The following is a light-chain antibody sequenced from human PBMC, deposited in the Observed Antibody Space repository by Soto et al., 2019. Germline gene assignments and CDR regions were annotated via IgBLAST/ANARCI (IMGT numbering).Light chain of an antibody. CDR1: SSNIGSNT. V-gene: IGLV1-44*01. CDR3: SAWDNSLNGYV. Sequence: QSVLTQPLSVSASPGQRVTISCSGGSSNIGSNTVAWYQHLPGTSPPRLIFTAGQRPSGVPGRFSGSKSGTSASLAISGLQSEDEGDYYCSAWDNSLNGYVFGPGTKLTVL. CDR2: TAG. J-gene: IGLJ1*01.